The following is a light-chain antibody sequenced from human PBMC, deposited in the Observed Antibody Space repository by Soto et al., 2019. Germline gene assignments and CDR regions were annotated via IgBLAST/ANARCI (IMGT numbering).Light chain of an antibody. CDR1: SSDVGGYNY. J-gene: IGLJ1*01. CDR3: SSYTSSSLYV. CDR2: EVS. V-gene: IGLV2-14*01. Sequence: QSVLTKPASVSGSPGQSITISCTGTSSDVGGYNYVSWYQQHPGKAPKLMIYEVSNRPSGVSNRFSGSKSGNTASLTISGLQAEDEADYYCSSYTSSSLYVFGTGTKVT.